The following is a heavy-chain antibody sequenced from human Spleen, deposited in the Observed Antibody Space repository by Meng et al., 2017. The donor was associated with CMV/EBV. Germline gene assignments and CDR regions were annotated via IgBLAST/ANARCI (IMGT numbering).Heavy chain of an antibody. CDR3: PPEPTYYDLWSGSNEDH. J-gene: IGHJ4*02. V-gene: IGHV3-30*04. D-gene: IGHD3-3*01. Sequence: FTFSSSAMPWVRQATGKGMEWVAVISYDGSNKYYADSVKGRFTISRDNSKNTLYLQMNSLRPEDTALYYCPPEPTYYDLWSGSNEDHWGQGTLVTVSS. CDR2: ISYDGSNK. CDR1: FTFSSSA.